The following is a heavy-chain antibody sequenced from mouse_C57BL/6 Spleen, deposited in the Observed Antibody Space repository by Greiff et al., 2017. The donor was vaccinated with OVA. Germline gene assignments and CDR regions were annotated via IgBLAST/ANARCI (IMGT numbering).Heavy chain of an antibody. V-gene: IGHV1-61*01. Sequence: QVQLQQPGAELVRPGSSVKLSCKASGYTFTSYWMDWVQQRPGQGLEWIGNIYPSDSETHYNQKFKDKATLTVDKSSSTAYMQLSSLTSEDSAVYYCARHYEYDEGFAYWGQGTLVTVSA. J-gene: IGHJ3*01. CDR3: ARHYEYDEGFAY. CDR1: GYTFTSYW. D-gene: IGHD2-4*01. CDR2: IYPSDSET.